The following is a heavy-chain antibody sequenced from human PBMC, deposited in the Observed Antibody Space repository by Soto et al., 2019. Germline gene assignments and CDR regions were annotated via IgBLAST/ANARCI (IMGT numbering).Heavy chain of an antibody. CDR3: ARDSVMYTSSWRTVDY. CDR1: GVSISTNNW. CDR2: IHHSGST. V-gene: IGHV4-4*02. D-gene: IGHD6-13*01. J-gene: IGHJ4*02. Sequence: QVQLQESGPGLVKPSGTLSLTCAVSGVSISTNNWWSWVRQPPGKGLEWIGEIHHSGSTNYNPSLKSRVTLSVDKSKNQSSLNLSSVTAADTAVYYCARDSVMYTSSWRTVDYWGQGTLVTVSS.